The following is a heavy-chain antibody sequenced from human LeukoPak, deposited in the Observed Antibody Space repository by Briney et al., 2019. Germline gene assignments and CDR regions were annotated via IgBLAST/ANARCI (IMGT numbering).Heavy chain of an antibody. Sequence: GGSLRLSCAASGFTFSSYAMSWVRQAPGKGLEWVSSISGNGAHPYYADSVRGRFTISRDNSKNTLYLQMNSLRVEDTAVYYCAREPGIYSLEPYFDYWGQGTLVAVSS. CDR1: GFTFSSYA. V-gene: IGHV3-23*01. D-gene: IGHD5-12*01. CDR3: AREPGIYSLEPYFDY. CDR2: ISGNGAHP. J-gene: IGHJ4*02.